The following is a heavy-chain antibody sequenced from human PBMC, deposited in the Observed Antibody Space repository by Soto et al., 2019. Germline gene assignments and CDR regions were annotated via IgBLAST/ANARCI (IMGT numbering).Heavy chain of an antibody. CDR1: GLTFSSYA. CDR3: AKEIVGAPGWFYP. V-gene: IGHV3-23*01. CDR2: ISSTGNYT. Sequence: LRLSCAASGLTFSSYAMSWVRQAPGKGLEWISAISSTGNYTYYADSVKGRFTISRDNAKNSLYLQMNSLRAEDTALYYCAKEIVGAPGWFYPWGQGTLVTVSS. J-gene: IGHJ5*02. D-gene: IGHD1-26*01.